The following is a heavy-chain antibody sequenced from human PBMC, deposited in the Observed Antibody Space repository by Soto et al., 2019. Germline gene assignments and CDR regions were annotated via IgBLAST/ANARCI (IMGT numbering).Heavy chain of an antibody. CDR3: ARDVSIAAATIVY. V-gene: IGHV3-9*01. CDR1: GFTFDDHA. D-gene: IGHD1-26*01. CDR2: ITWNSGII. J-gene: IGHJ4*02. Sequence: EVQLVESGGGLVQPGRSLRLSCATSGFTFDDHAMHWVRQAPGKGLEWVSIITWNSGIIDYADSVKGRFTISRDNTNNSLYLQMDNLGPEDTAMYYCARDVSIAAATIVYWGQGTLVTVSA.